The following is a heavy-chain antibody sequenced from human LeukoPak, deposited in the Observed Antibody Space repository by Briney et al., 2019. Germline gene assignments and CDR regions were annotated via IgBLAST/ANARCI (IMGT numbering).Heavy chain of an antibody. Sequence: PGRSLRLSCEASGFTFSSYAMHWVRQAPGKGLEWVALISHDGSDKNYADSVKGRFTISRDNSNSTLYLQMDSLRGDDAAVYYCAKAVGSISWSFDYWAQGTLVTVSS. D-gene: IGHD6-13*01. J-gene: IGHJ4*02. V-gene: IGHV3-30*18. CDR2: ISHDGSDK. CDR3: AKAVGSISWSFDY. CDR1: GFTFSSYA.